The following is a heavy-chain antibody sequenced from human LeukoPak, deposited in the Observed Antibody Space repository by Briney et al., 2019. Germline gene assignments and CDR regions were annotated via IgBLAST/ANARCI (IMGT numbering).Heavy chain of an antibody. CDR1: GFTFSCYA. J-gene: IGHJ4*02. V-gene: IGHV3-23*01. CDR3: ATDYDILTGYYSH. Sequence: GGSLRLSCAASGFTFSCYAMSWVRQAPGKGLEWVSAISGSGGSTYYADSVKGRFTISRDNSKNTLYLQMNSLRAEDTAVYYCATDYDILTGYYSHWGQRTLVTVSS. CDR2: ISGSGGST. D-gene: IGHD3-9*01.